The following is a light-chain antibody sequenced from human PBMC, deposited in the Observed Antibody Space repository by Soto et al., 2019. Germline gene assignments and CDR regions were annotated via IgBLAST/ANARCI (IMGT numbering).Light chain of an antibody. CDR2: GES. V-gene: IGKV3-20*01. J-gene: IGKJ1*01. Sequence: EIVLTQSPGTLSLSPGERATLSCRASQSVSSSYLAWYQQKPGQAPRLLIYGESSRATGIPDRFSGSGSGTDFTLTISSLEPEDFAVYYCQQYGSSRTFGQGTKVEIK. CDR3: QQYGSSRT. CDR1: QSVSSSY.